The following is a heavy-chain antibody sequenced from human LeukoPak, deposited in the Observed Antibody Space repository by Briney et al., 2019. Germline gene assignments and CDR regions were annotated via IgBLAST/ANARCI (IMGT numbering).Heavy chain of an antibody. J-gene: IGHJ3*02. Sequence: GGSLRLSCAASGFTFSSYEMNWVRQAPGKGLEWVSSITSSSRYIYYTDSVRGRFTISRDNAKNSLYLQMNSLRAEDTAVYYCARDSGYCSGGRCDHDALDIWGQGTMVTVSS. CDR1: GFTFSSYE. CDR3: ARDSGYCSGGRCDHDALDI. V-gene: IGHV3-21*01. CDR2: ITSSSRYI. D-gene: IGHD2-15*01.